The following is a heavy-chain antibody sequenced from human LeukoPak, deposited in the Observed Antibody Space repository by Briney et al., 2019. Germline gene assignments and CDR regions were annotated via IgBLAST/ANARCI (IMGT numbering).Heavy chain of an antibody. V-gene: IGHV4-39*07. D-gene: IGHD6-19*01. Sequence: PSETLSLTCTVSGGSISSSSYYWGWIRQPPGKGLEWIGEINHSGSTNYNPSLKSRVTISVDTSKNQFSLKLSSVTAADTAVYYCASLIVNSGWTQGGWFDPWGQGTLVTVSS. J-gene: IGHJ5*02. CDR2: INHSGST. CDR1: GGSISSSSYY. CDR3: ASLIVNSGWTQGGWFDP.